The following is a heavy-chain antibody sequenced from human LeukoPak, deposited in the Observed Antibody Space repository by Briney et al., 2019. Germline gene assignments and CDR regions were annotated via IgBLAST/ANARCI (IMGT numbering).Heavy chain of an antibody. CDR3: ARPRRDGYNYAFDI. Sequence: SETLSLTCAVYGGSFSGYYWSWIRQPPGKGLEWIGYIYYSGSTNYNPSLKSRVTISVDTSKNQFSLKLSSVTAADTAVYYCARPRRDGYNYAFDIWGQGTMVTVSS. D-gene: IGHD5-24*01. J-gene: IGHJ3*02. V-gene: IGHV4-59*12. CDR1: GGSFSGYY. CDR2: IYYSGST.